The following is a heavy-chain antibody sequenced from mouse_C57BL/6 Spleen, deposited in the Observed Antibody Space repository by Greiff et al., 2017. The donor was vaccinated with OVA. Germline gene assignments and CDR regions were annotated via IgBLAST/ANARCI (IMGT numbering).Heavy chain of an antibody. J-gene: IGHJ1*03. CDR3: ARGGKAYWYFDV. Sequence: EVQLQQSGPGLVKPSQSLSLTCSVTGYSITSGYYWNWIRQFPGNKLEWMGYISYDGSNNYNPSLKNRISITRDTSKKQFFLKLNSVTTEDTATYYCARGGKAYWYFDVWGTGTTVTVSS. V-gene: IGHV3-6*01. CDR1: GYSITSGYY. D-gene: IGHD3-2*02. CDR2: ISYDGSN.